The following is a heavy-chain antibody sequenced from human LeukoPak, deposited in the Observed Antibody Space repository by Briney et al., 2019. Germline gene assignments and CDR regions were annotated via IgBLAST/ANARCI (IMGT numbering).Heavy chain of an antibody. CDR1: GYTFTGYY. D-gene: IGHD3-22*01. Sequence: ASVKVSCKASGYTFTGYYMHWVRQSPGQGLEWMGWINPNSGGTNYAQKFQGRVTMTRDTSISTAYMELSRLRSDDTAVYYCARVKIPIYYDSSGYPHYFYYWGQGTLVTVSS. J-gene: IGHJ4*02. CDR3: ARVKIPIYYDSSGYPHYFYY. V-gene: IGHV1-2*02. CDR2: INPNSGGT.